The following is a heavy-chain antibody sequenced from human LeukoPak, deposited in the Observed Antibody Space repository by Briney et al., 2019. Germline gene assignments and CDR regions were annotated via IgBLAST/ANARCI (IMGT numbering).Heavy chain of an antibody. V-gene: IGHV1-18*01. CDR1: GYTFTSYG. Sequence: ASVKVSCKASGYTFTSYGISWVRQAPGQGLEWMGWISAYNGNTNYAQKLQGRVTMTTDTSTSTAYMELRSLRSDDTAVYYCARGLDYYDSSGRRYYYYYMDVWGKGTTVTVSS. J-gene: IGHJ6*03. CDR3: ARGLDYYDSSGRRYYYYYMDV. D-gene: IGHD3-22*01. CDR2: ISAYNGNT.